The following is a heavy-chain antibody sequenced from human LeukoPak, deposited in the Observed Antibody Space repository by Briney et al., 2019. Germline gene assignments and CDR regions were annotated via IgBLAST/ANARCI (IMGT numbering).Heavy chain of an antibody. D-gene: IGHD6-13*01. CDR2: IKSKTDGGTT. J-gene: IGHJ3*02. V-gene: IGHV3-15*07. CDR3: TTDPRYSSSWYFDAFDI. Sequence: GGSLRLSCAASGFTFSNAWMNWVRQAPGKGLEWVGRIKSKTDGGTTDYAAPVKGRFTISRDDSKNTLYLQMNSLKTEDTAVYYCTTDPRYSSSWYFDAFDIWGQETMVTVSS. CDR1: GFTFSNAW.